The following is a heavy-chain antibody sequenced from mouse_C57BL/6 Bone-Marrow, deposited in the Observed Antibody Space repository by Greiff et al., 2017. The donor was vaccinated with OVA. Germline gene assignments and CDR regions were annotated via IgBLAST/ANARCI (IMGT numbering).Heavy chain of an antibody. CDR3: ARGPYYYGSSYPAWFAY. D-gene: IGHD1-1*01. CDR1: GFTFSDYY. CDR2: INYDGSST. Sequence: DVKLVESEGGLVQPGSSMKLSCTASGFTFSDYYMAWVRQVPEKGLEWVANINYDGSSTYYLDSLKSRFIISRDNAKNILYLQMSSLKSEDTATYYCARGPYYYGSSYPAWFAYWGQGTLVTVSA. V-gene: IGHV5-16*01. J-gene: IGHJ3*01.